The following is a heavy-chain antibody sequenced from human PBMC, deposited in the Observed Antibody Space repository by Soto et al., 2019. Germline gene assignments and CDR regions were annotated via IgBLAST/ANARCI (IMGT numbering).Heavy chain of an antibody. J-gene: IGHJ3*02. V-gene: IGHV1-46*01. Sequence: ASVKVSCKASGYIFINYYIHWVRQAPGQGLEWIGRINPNGGSTNYAQKFRGRVTMARDTSISTAYMDLSSLRSEDTAVYYCASQQRYCSGGSCYGAFDIWGQGTMVTVSS. D-gene: IGHD2-15*01. CDR3: ASQQRYCSGGSCYGAFDI. CDR2: INPNGGST. CDR1: GYIFINYY.